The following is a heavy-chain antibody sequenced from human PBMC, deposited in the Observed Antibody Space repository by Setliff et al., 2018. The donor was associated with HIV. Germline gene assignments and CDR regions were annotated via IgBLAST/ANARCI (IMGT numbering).Heavy chain of an antibody. CDR2: IIPMFGST. J-gene: IGHJ6*03. CDR1: GGTFRKYS. D-gene: IGHD6-13*01. Sequence: SVKVSCKASGGTFRKYSISWVRQAPGQGLEWVGGIIPMFGSTTYAQGRVTMTTDISTSTAYMEPRSLRSDDSAVYFCARVPVSSYYYYMDVWGKGTTVTVSS. V-gene: IGHV1-69*05. CDR3: ARVPVSSYYYYMDV.